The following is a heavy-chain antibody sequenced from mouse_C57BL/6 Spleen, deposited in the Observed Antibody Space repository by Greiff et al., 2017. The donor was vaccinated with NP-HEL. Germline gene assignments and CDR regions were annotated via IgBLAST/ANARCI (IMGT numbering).Heavy chain of an antibody. J-gene: IGHJ1*03. V-gene: IGHV1-54*01. CDR3: ARDGYGNWYFDV. Sequence: QVQLQQSGAELVRPGTSVKVSCKASGYAFTNYLIEWVKQRPGQGLEWIGVINPGSGGTNYNEKFKGKATLTADKSSSTAYMQLSSLTSEDAAVYFCARDGYGNWYFDVWGTGTTVTVSS. CDR1: GYAFTNYL. CDR2: INPGSGGT. D-gene: IGHD2-1*01.